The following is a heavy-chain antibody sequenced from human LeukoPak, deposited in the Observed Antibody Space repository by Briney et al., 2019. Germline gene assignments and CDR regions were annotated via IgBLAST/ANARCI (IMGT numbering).Heavy chain of an antibody. CDR3: ARGCRSAAGTSNWFDP. CDR1: GYTFTSYG. CDR2: ISAYNGNT. Sequence: ASVKVSCKASGYTFTSYGISWVRQAPGQGLEWMGWISAYNGNTNYAQKLQGRVTMTRNTSISTAYMELSSLRSEDTAVYYCARGCRSAAGTSNWFDPWGQGTLVTVSS. J-gene: IGHJ5*02. D-gene: IGHD6-13*01. V-gene: IGHV1-18*01.